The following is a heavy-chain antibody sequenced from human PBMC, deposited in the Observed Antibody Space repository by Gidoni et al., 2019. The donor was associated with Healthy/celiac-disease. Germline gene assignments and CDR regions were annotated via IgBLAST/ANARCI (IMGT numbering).Heavy chain of an antibody. CDR1: GGTFSSYA. V-gene: IGHV1-69*01. J-gene: IGHJ4*02. CDR3: ARILITRIYSSSPGFDY. D-gene: IGHD6-6*01. CDR2: IIPIFGTE. Sequence: QVQLVQSGAEVKKPGSSVKVSCKTSGGTFSSYAISWVRQAPGPGLEWMGGIIPIFGTENYEQKFQGRVTITADESTSTAYMELSSLRSEDTAVYYCARILITRIYSSSPGFDYWGQGTLVTVSS.